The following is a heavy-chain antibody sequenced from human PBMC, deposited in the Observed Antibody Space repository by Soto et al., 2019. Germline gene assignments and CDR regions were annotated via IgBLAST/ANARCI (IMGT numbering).Heavy chain of an antibody. V-gene: IGHV3-30-3*01. CDR2: ISYDGSNK. Sequence: QVQLVESGGGVVQPGRSLRLSCAASGFTFSSYAMHWVRQAPGKGLEWVAVISYDGSNKYYADSVKGRFTISRDNSKNTLYLTMNSLRAEDTAVYYCARDHIVVVTAIPSYYYYDGMDVWGQGTTVTVSS. D-gene: IGHD2-21*02. J-gene: IGHJ6*02. CDR1: GFTFSSYA. CDR3: ARDHIVVVTAIPSYYYYDGMDV.